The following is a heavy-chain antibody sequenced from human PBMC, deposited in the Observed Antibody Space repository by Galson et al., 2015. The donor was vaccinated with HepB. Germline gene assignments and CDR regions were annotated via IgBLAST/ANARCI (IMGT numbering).Heavy chain of an antibody. D-gene: IGHD3-22*01. J-gene: IGHJ4*02. CDR2: IYYSGST. Sequence: HTLSLTCAVSGGPISSGGYYWSWIRQPPGKGLEWIGYIYYSGSTYYNPSLKSRVTISVDTSKNQFSLKLSSVTAADTAVYYCARGGGIVVITIWGQGTLVTVSS. CDR3: ARGGGIVVITI. V-gene: IGHV4-30-4*02. CDR1: GGPISSGGYY.